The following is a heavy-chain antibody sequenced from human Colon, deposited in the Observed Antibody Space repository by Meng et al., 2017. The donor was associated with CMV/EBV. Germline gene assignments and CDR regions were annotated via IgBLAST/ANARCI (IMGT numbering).Heavy chain of an antibody. V-gene: IGHV1-2*06. CDR3: TREGFDY. Sequence: QVQLVQSGVEVKKPGTSVNLSCKASGYTFTGYWMHWVRQAPGQGLEWMGRIKPSTGDTNYAQNCQGRVTVTRDTSISTVYMEVNSLTSDDTAVYYCTREGFDYWGQGALVTVSS. CDR1: GYTFTGYW. CDR2: IKPSTGDT. J-gene: IGHJ4*02.